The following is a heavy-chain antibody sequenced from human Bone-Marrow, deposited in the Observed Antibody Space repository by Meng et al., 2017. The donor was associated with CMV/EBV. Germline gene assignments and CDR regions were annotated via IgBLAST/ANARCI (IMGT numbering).Heavy chain of an antibody. Sequence: SETLSLTCTVSGGSISSSSYYWGWIRQPPGKGLEWIGSIYYSGSTYYNPSLKSRVTISVDTSKNQISLKLSSVTAADTAVYYCARGLWGPAAIPYDYWGQGTLVTVSS. D-gene: IGHD2-2*02. V-gene: IGHV4-39*07. CDR2: IYYSGST. CDR3: ARGLWGPAAIPYDY. J-gene: IGHJ4*02. CDR1: GGSISSSSYY.